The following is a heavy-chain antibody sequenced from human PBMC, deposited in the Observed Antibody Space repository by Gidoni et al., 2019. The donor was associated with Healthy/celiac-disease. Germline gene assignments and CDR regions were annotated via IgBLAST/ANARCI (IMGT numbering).Heavy chain of an antibody. CDR2: IWYDGSNK. CDR1: GFTFSSYG. J-gene: IGHJ3*02. CDR3: ARDYDFWSGGIHDAFDI. D-gene: IGHD3-3*01. V-gene: IGHV3-33*01. Sequence: QVQLVESGGGVVQPGRSLRRSCAASGFTFSSYGMHWVRQAPGKGLEWVAVIWYDGSNKYYADSVKGRFTISRDNSKNTLYLQMNSLRAEDTAVYYCARDYDFWSGGIHDAFDIWGQGTMVTVSS.